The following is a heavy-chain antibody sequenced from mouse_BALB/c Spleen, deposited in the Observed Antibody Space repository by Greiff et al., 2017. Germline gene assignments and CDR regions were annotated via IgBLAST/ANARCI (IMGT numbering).Heavy chain of an antibody. Sequence: EVMLVESGGGLVQPGGSRKLSCAASGFTFSDYGMAWVRQAPGKGLEWVAFISNLAYSIYYADTVTGRFTISRENAQNTLYLEMSSLRSEDTAMYYCARGDTTDYFDYWGQGTTLTVSS. D-gene: IGHD1-1*01. J-gene: IGHJ2*01. CDR3: ARGDTTDYFDY. V-gene: IGHV5-15*02. CDR1: GFTFSDYG. CDR2: ISNLAYSI.